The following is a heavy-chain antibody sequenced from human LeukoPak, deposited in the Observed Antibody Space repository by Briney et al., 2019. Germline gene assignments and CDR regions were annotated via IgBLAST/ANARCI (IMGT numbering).Heavy chain of an antibody. Sequence: SETLSLTCAVSGGSINSSNWWSWVRQPPGKGLEWIGEIYHTGSTNYNPSLKSRVTISVDKSKNQFSLKLTSVTAADTAVYYCSRRIRAAGYYWGQGTLVTVFS. CDR3: SRRIRAAGYY. CDR1: GGSINSSNW. V-gene: IGHV4-4*02. D-gene: IGHD6-13*01. CDR2: IYHTGST. J-gene: IGHJ4*02.